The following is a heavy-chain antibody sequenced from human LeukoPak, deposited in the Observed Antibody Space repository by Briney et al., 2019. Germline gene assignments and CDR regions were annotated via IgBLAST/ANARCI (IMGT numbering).Heavy chain of an antibody. CDR3: ARCGTPNNYYGYGVDV. D-gene: IGHD1-26*01. J-gene: IGHJ6*02. V-gene: IGHV3-23*01. CDR1: GFTFSNYA. Sequence: GGSLRLSCAASGFTFSNYAMNWVRQAPGKGLEWVSGISGSGDSTYYADSVKGRFTISRDNSKNTLFLQMISLRAEDTAVYYCARCGTPNNYYGYGVDVWGQGTTVIVSS. CDR2: ISGSGDST.